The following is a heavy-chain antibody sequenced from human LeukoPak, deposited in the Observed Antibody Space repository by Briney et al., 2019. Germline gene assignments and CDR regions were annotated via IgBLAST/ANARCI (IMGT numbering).Heavy chain of an antibody. J-gene: IGHJ3*02. Sequence: PGGSLRLSCAASGFSFSTYWMSWVRQAPGKGLEWVANIKQDGSEKYYVDSVKGRFTISRDNAKNSLYLQMNSLRAEDTAVYYCARDLDVEMATGLGAYDAFDIWGQGTMVTVSS. CDR3: ARDLDVEMATGLGAYDAFDI. V-gene: IGHV3-7*01. D-gene: IGHD5-24*01. CDR2: IKQDGSEK. CDR1: GFSFSTYW.